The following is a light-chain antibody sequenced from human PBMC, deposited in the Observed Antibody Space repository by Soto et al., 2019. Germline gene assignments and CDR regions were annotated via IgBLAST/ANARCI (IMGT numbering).Light chain of an antibody. V-gene: IGKV3-15*01. Sequence: IVMRQSPATLSVAPGERVSLSCRARLNIHDKLAWYQQKPGQTPRLLIYDASTRATGISGSFSGSGSGTEFTLTISSLQPEDFATYYCQQHGQWPMTFGQGTRLEI. J-gene: IGKJ5*01. CDR2: DAS. CDR3: QQHGQWPMT. CDR1: LNIHDK.